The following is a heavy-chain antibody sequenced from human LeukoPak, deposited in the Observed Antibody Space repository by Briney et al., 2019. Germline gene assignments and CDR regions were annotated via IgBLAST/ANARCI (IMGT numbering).Heavy chain of an antibody. J-gene: IGHJ4*02. V-gene: IGHV3-48*03. CDR2: ISSSGSTI. D-gene: IGHD3-10*01. CDR1: GFTFSSYE. Sequence: GGSLRLSCAASGFTFSSYEMNWVRQAPGKGREWVSYISSSGSTIYYADSVKGRFTISRDNAKNSLYLQMNSLRAEDTAVYYCARASNVLLWFGELFSLDYWGQGTLVTVSS. CDR3: ARASNVLLWFGELFSLDY.